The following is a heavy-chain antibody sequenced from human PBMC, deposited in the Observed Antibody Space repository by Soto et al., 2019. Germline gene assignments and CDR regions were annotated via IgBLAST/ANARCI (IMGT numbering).Heavy chain of an antibody. CDR3: ARDILSVGPRANDAFDV. D-gene: IGHD2-8*02. J-gene: IGHJ3*01. CDR2: INPDLGNT. Sequence: QVQLVQSGAEVRKPGASVTFSCRAPGFSFSANLIIWVRQAPGQSLEWMGWINPDLGNTRYSQTFQGRVTISRHSSASIAYVEVSDLTSEDTAVYYCARDILSVGPRANDAFDVWGQGTMVTVSS. CDR1: GFSFSANL. V-gene: IGHV1-3*01.